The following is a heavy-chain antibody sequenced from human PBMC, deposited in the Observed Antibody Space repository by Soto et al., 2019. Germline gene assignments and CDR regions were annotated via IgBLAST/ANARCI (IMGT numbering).Heavy chain of an antibody. V-gene: IGHV1-3*01. CDR1: GYTFTSYA. Sequence: QVPLVQSGAEVKKPGASVKVSCKASGYTFTSYAMHWVRQAPGQRLEWMGWINAGNGNTKYSQKFQGRVTITRDTSASTAYMELSSLRSEDTAVYYCARDREYDFWSPGYMDVWGKGTTVTVSS. CDR3: ARDREYDFWSPGYMDV. CDR2: INAGNGNT. D-gene: IGHD3-3*01. J-gene: IGHJ6*03.